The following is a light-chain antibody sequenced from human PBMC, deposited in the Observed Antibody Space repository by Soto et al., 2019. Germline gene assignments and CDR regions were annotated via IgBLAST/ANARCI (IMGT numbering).Light chain of an antibody. Sequence: EVVMTQSPATLSVSPGEGPTPSSRPGQRFTTKLAWYQQKPGQAPRLLIYGASTRATGIPARFSGSESGTEFALTISSLQSEDFAVYYCQQYDNWPFTFGPGTKVDIK. CDR1: QRFTTK. V-gene: IGKV3-15*01. J-gene: IGKJ3*01. CDR3: QQYDNWPFT. CDR2: GAS.